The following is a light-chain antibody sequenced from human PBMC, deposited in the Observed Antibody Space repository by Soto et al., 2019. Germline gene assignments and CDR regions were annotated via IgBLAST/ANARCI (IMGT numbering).Light chain of an antibody. CDR1: QSVSSSY. Sequence: EIVLTQSPGTLSLSPGERATLSCRASQSVSSSYLAWYQQKPGQAPRLLIYGASSRATGIPDRFSGSGSGTDSTPTISRLEPEDFAVYYCQQYCSSFTFGPGTKVDIK. CDR3: QQYCSSFT. CDR2: GAS. J-gene: IGKJ3*01. V-gene: IGKV3-20*01.